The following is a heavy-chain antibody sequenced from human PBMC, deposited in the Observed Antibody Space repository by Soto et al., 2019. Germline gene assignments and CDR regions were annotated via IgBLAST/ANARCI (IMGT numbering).Heavy chain of an antibody. Sequence: QVQLVQSGAEVKKPGSSVKVSCKASGGTFSSYAISWVRQAPGQGLEWMGGIIPIFGTANYAQKFQGRVTITADESTITAYMELSSLRSEDTAVYYCARDLHPIAAAGNFQHWGQGTLVTVSS. CDR3: ARDLHPIAAAGNFQH. J-gene: IGHJ1*01. D-gene: IGHD6-13*01. CDR2: IIPIFGTA. CDR1: GGTFSSYA. V-gene: IGHV1-69*01.